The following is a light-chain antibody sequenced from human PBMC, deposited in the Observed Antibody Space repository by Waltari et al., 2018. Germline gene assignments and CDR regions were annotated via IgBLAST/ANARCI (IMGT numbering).Light chain of an antibody. CDR1: QSVLYSSNNKNY. V-gene: IGKV4-1*01. J-gene: IGKJ4*01. Sequence: DIVMTQSPDSLAVSLGERATINCKSSQSVLYSSNNKNYLAWYQQKPGQPPKLLLYWASTRESGVPDRFSGSGSGTDFTLTISSLQAEDVAVYYCQQYYSNPLTFGGGTKVEIK. CDR3: QQYYSNPLT. CDR2: WAS.